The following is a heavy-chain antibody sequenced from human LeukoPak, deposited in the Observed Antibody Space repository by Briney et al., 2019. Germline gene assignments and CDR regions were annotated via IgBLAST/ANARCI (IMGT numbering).Heavy chain of an antibody. CDR3: AREVRFLEWLSLHNWFDP. V-gene: IGHV3-30*04. CDR1: GFTFSSYA. J-gene: IGHJ5*02. Sequence: GGSLRLSCAASGFTFSSYAMHWVRQAPGKGLEWVAVISYDGSNNYYADSVKGRFTISRDNSKNTLFLQMNSLSTEDTAVYYCAREVRFLEWLSLHNWFDPWGQGTLVTVSS. D-gene: IGHD3-3*01. CDR2: ISYDGSNN.